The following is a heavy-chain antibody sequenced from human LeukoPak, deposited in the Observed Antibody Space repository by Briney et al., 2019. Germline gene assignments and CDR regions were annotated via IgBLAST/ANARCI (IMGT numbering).Heavy chain of an antibody. Sequence: PSETLSLTCAVSGGSISSSNWWSWVRQPPGKGLEWIEEIYHSGSTNYNPSLKSRVTISVDKSKNQFSLKLSSVTAADTAVYYCVSSSSSGKGGYWGQGTLVTVSS. CDR1: GGSISSSNW. V-gene: IGHV4-4*02. J-gene: IGHJ4*02. CDR2: IYHSGST. D-gene: IGHD6-13*01. CDR3: VSSSSSGKGGY.